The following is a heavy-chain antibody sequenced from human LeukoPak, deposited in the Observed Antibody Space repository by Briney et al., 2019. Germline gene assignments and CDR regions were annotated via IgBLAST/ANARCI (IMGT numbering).Heavy chain of an antibody. D-gene: IGHD6-13*01. CDR1: GYSIRSGYN. V-gene: IGHV4-38-2*02. Sequence: SETLSLTCTVSGYSIRSGYNWGWIRQFPGKGLEWIGSIYHSGSTYYNPSLKSRVTISVDTSKNQFSLKLSSVTAADTAVYYCARGTLGYIAAASIDPWGQGTLVTVSS. CDR2: IYHSGST. CDR3: ARGTLGYIAAASIDP. J-gene: IGHJ5*02.